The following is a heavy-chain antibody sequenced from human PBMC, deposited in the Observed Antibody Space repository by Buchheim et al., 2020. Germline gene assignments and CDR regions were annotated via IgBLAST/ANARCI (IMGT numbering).Heavy chain of an antibody. CDR2: INLNSGDA. CDR3: ARDRTGGGFDV. CDR1: GYTFTAYY. Sequence: QVQLMQSGPEVKKPGASVKVSCQASGYTFTAYYLHWVRQAPGQGLEWMGWINLNSGDAKYAQKFLGWVTMTRDRSIKTAYMELSRVKSDDTAVYYCARDRTGGGFDVWGQGT. V-gene: IGHV1-2*04. D-gene: IGHD2-8*02. J-gene: IGHJ3*01.